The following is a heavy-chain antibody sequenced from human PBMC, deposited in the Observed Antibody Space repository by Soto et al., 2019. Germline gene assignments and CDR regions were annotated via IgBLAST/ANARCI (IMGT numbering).Heavy chain of an antibody. Sequence: GGSLRLSCAASGFPFSGYWMHWFRQVPGKGLVRVSQINFDGSRTDYADSVKGRFTISRDNAEDTLYLQMNSLRVEDTAVYYCARGVDTAMFFGRAGWFDPWGQGTLVTVS. V-gene: IGHV3-74*01. CDR2: INFDGSRT. J-gene: IGHJ5*02. CDR1: GFPFSGYW. D-gene: IGHD5-18*01. CDR3: ARGVDTAMFFGRAGWFDP.